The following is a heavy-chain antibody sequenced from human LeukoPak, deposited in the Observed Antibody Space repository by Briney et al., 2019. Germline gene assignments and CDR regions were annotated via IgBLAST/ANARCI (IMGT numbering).Heavy chain of an antibody. V-gene: IGHV3-23*01. CDR1: EFTLSNYA. J-gene: IGHJ3*02. Sequence: GGSLRLSCAASEFTLSNYAMTWVRQAPGKGLEWVSTISGSGSSTYSADSVKGRFTISRDISKNTLYLQMNSLRAEDTAVYYCAKGMTTVVSDAFDIWGQGTMVTVSS. CDR3: AKGMTTVVSDAFDI. D-gene: IGHD4-23*01. CDR2: ISGSGSST.